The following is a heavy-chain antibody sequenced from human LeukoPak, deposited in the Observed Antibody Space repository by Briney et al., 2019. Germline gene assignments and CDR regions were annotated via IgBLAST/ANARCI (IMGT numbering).Heavy chain of an antibody. CDR2: IKSKTDGGTT. J-gene: IGHJ4*02. CDR3: ALGGDYFDY. V-gene: IGHV3-15*01. CDR1: GFTFSNAW. Sequence: GGSLRLSCAASGFTFSNAWVSWVRQAPGKGPEWVGCIKSKTDGGTTDYTAPVKGRFTISRDDSKNTLYLRMNSVKSEDTAVYYCALGGDYFDYWGQGTLVTVSS. D-gene: IGHD3-16*01.